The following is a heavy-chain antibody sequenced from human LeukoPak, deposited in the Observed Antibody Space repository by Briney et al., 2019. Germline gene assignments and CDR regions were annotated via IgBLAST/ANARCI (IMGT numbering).Heavy chain of an antibody. Sequence: SETLSLTCTVSGGSISSFYWTWIRQPPGKGLEWIGYIYYTGTTDYNPSLKSRVTISVDTSKNQFSLKLSSVTAADTAVYYCARGYGRYFDYWGQGTLVTVSS. CDR2: IYYTGTT. D-gene: IGHD5-18*01. CDR3: ARGYGRYFDY. J-gene: IGHJ4*02. V-gene: IGHV4-59*01. CDR1: GGSISSFY.